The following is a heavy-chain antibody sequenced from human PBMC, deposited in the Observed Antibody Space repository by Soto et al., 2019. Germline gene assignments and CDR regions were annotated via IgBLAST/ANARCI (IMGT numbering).Heavy chain of an antibody. D-gene: IGHD3-10*01. CDR1: GYTFTSYG. Sequence: RASVKVSCKASGYTFTSYGISWVRQAPGQGLEWMGWISAYNGNTNYAQKLQGRVTMTTDTSTSTAYMELRSLRSDDTAVYYCARDRYLITMVRGVILGYWGQGTLVTVSS. V-gene: IGHV1-18*01. J-gene: IGHJ4*02. CDR3: ARDRYLITMVRGVILGY. CDR2: ISAYNGNT.